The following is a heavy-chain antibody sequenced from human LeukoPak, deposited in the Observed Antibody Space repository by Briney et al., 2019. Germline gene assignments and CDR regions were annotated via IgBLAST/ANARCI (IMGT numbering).Heavy chain of an antibody. J-gene: IGHJ4*02. CDR3: ARALAARPFDY. CDR2: INHSGST. V-gene: IGHV4-34*01. D-gene: IGHD6-6*01. CDR1: GGSFSGYY. Sequence: SETLSLTCAVYGGSFSGYYWSWIRQPPGKGLEWIGEINHSGSTNYNPSLKSRVTISVDTSKKQFSLKLSSVTAADTAVYYCARALAARPFDYWGQGTLVTVSS.